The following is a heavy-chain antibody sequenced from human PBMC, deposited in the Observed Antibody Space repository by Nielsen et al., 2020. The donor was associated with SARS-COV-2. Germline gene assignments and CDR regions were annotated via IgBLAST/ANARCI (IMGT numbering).Heavy chain of an antibody. CDR2: ISSSGGTI. J-gene: IGHJ5*02. CDR3: ARDILGWELLQGNWFDP. CDR1: GFTFSSYE. D-gene: IGHD1-26*01. V-gene: IGHV3-48*03. Sequence: GESLKISCAASGFTFSSYEMNWVRQAPGKGLEWVSYISSSGGTIYYADSVKGRFTISRDNAKNSLYLQMNSLRAEDTAVYYCARDILGWELLQGNWFDPWGQGTLVTVSS.